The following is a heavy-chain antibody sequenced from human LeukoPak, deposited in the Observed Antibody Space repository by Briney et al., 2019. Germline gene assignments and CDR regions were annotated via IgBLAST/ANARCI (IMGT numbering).Heavy chain of an antibody. D-gene: IGHD2-2*01. Sequence: PSETLSLTCAVSGGSISSSNWWSWVRQPPGKGLEWIGEIYHSGSTNYNPSLKSRVTISVDKSKNQFSLKLSSVTAADTAVYYCASRRRGYCSSTSCSAYFDYWGQGTLVTVSS. J-gene: IGHJ4*02. V-gene: IGHV4-4*02. CDR2: IYHSGST. CDR1: GGSISSSNW. CDR3: ASRRRGYCSSTSCSAYFDY.